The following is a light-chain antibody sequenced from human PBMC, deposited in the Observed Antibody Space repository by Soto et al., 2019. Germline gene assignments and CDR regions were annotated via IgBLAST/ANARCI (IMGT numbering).Light chain of an antibody. CDR1: QGIRDD. CDR2: AAS. CDR3: LQEYNYPWT. Sequence: AIQMTQSPTSLSASVGDSATITCRASQGIRDDLGWYRQRQGKAPEVLIFAASTLQGDVPSRFSGSVSGTDVTLTISSLQQEDASTYVGLQEYNYPWTFGQGTKVDI. J-gene: IGKJ1*01. V-gene: IGKV1-6*01.